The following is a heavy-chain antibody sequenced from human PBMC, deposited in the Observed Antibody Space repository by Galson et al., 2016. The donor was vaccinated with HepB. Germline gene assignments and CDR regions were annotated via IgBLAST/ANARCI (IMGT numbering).Heavy chain of an antibody. Sequence: SLRLSCAASGFSFHNYWVIWVRQAPGKGLEWVANINQDGDKIYYADSVRARFTISRNNAESSLYLQMNSLRAEDTAVYYCARSGMTAAYDYWGQGTLVTVSS. V-gene: IGHV3-7*01. CDR2: INQDGDKI. D-gene: IGHD1-14*01. J-gene: IGHJ4*02. CDR1: GFSFHNYW. CDR3: ARSGMTAAYDY.